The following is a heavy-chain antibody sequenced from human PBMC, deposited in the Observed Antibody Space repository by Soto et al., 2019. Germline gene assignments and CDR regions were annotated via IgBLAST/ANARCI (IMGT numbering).Heavy chain of an antibody. CDR3: AKAGYDTSPFIDY. D-gene: IGHD3-22*01. CDR1: GYIFSDYA. J-gene: IGHJ4*02. CDR2: INAGNGNT. V-gene: IGHV1-3*05. Sequence: QVQLVQSGAEERKPGASVKVSCKASGYIFSDYAFHWVRQAPGQRPEWVGWINAGNGNTKYLQKLKGRVTITRDTSASTAYMELSGLRSEDTAVYYCAKAGYDTSPFIDYWGQGTLDTVSS.